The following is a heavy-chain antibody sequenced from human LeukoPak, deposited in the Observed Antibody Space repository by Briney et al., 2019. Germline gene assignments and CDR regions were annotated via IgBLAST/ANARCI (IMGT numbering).Heavy chain of an antibody. D-gene: IGHD2-2*01. J-gene: IGHJ4*02. V-gene: IGHV3-33*01. CDR3: ARAPYCSSTSCYFRTSRSAFDY. Sequence: SLRLSCAASGFTFSSYGMHWVRQAPGKGLEWVAVIWYDGSNKYYADSVKGRFTISRDNSKNTLHLQMNSLIAEDTAVYYCARAPYCSSTSCYFRTSRSAFDYWGQGTLVTVSS. CDR2: IWYDGSNK. CDR1: GFTFSSYG.